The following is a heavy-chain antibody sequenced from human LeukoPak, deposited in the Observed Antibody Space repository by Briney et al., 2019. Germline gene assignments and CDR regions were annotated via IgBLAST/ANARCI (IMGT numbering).Heavy chain of an antibody. J-gene: IGHJ4*02. CDR1: GFTFNTYA. CDR2: ISGGGATS. CDR3: ARDGTFGDYIDY. D-gene: IGHD3-10*01. Sequence: GGSLRLSCAASGFTFNTYAMSWVRQAPGKGLEWVSAISGGGATSYYADSVKGRFTISRDNAKNSLYLQMNSLRAEDTAVYYCARDGTFGDYIDYWGQGTLVTVSS. V-gene: IGHV3-23*01.